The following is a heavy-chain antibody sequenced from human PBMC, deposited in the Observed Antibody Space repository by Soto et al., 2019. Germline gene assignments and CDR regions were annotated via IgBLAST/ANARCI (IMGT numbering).Heavy chain of an antibody. CDR3: ARARMVRGVIFYYGMDV. CDR1: GGSISSGGNY. V-gene: IGHV4-31*03. CDR2: IYHKGST. Sequence: QVQLQESDPGLVKSSQTLSLTCTISGGSISSGGNYWSWIRQHPGKGLEWIGYIYHKGSTYYHPSLKSRVTISVDTSKNQCSLKLTSVTAADTAVYYCARARMVRGVIFYYGMDVWGRGTTVTVSS. J-gene: IGHJ6*02. D-gene: IGHD3-10*01.